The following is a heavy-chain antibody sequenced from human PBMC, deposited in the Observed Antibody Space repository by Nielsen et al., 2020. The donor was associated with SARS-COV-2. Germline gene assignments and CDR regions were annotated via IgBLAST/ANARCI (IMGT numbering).Heavy chain of an antibody. Sequence: SVKVSCKTSGGTFSSYAIGWVRQAPGQGLEWMGGIIPIFGTANYAQKFQGRVTITADESTSTAYMELSSLRSEDTAVYYCAVGGNNWNSPPNYYYYMDVWGKGTTVTVSS. CDR2: IIPIFGTA. CDR1: GGTFSSYA. D-gene: IGHD1-7*01. V-gene: IGHV1-69*13. J-gene: IGHJ6*03. CDR3: AVGGNNWNSPPNYYYYMDV.